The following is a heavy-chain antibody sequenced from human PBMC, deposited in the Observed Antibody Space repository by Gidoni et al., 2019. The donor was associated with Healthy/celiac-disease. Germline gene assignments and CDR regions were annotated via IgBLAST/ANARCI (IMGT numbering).Heavy chain of an antibody. V-gene: IGHV4-59*01. CDR3: ASGPQRGSYYDYYYYGMDV. Sequence: QVQLQESGPGLVKPSEPLSLTCTVSGGCISSCAWSWIRQPPGKGLEWIGYIYYSGSTNYTPSLKSRVTISVDTSKHQFSLKLSSVTAADTAVYYCASGPQRGSYYDYYYYGMDVWGQGTTVTVSS. CDR1: GGCISSCA. CDR2: IYYSGST. J-gene: IGHJ6*02. D-gene: IGHD1-26*01.